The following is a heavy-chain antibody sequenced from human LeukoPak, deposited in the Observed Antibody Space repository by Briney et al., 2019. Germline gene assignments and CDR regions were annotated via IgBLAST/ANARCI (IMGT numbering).Heavy chain of an antibody. CDR1: GYTFTGYY. J-gene: IGHJ6*03. CDR2: MNPKSGAT. V-gene: IGHV1-2*02. Sequence: ASVKVSCQASGYTFTGYYMHWVRQAPGQGLEWMGWMNPKSGATDYARKFQGRVTMTRDTSISTAYMELTRLRSDDTAVYFCARGSDYDDYFYMDFWGKGTTVTVSS. CDR3: ARGSDYDDYFYMDF.